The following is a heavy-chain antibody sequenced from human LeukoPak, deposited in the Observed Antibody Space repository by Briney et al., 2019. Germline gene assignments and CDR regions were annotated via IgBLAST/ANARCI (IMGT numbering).Heavy chain of an antibody. CDR1: GGSISDSIVSHY. D-gene: IGHD2-21*02. CDR3: ARTARSRDWFDP. J-gene: IGHJ5*02. Sequence: SETLSLTCSVSGGSISDSIVSHYWSWIRQPPGKGLEWIGYIYFNGRTNYSPSLKSRVTLSVDTSKNQFSMKLISVTAADTAVYYCARTARSRDWFDPWGQGSVDTVSS. V-gene: IGHV4-61*01. CDR2: IYFNGRT.